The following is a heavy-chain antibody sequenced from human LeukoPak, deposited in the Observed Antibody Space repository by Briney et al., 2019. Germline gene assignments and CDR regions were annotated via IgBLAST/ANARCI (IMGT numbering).Heavy chain of an antibody. Sequence: TGGSLRLSCATSGFTFSSYSMNWVRQAPGKGLEWVSSISSSSAYIYYADSVKGRFTVSRDNAENALYLQMNSLRAEDTAVYFCARSYDFWSGYYSGPAFDPWGQGTLLTVSS. J-gene: IGHJ5*02. CDR2: ISSSSAYI. D-gene: IGHD3-3*01. CDR1: GFTFSSYS. CDR3: ARSYDFWSGYYSGPAFDP. V-gene: IGHV3-21*01.